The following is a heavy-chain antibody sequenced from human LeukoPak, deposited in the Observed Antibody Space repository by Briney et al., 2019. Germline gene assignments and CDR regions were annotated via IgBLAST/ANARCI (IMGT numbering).Heavy chain of an antibody. CDR1: GFTFSAYW. D-gene: IGHD2-2*01. CDR2: IRQDGSDK. V-gene: IGHV3-7*01. Sequence: GGSLRLSCAASGFTFSAYWMSWVRQAPGKGLEWVANIRQDGSDKYYVDSVKGRFTISRDNAKNSLYLQMNSLRAEDTAVYYCARDGGSAMPFDYWGQGTLVTVSS. J-gene: IGHJ4*02. CDR3: ARDGGSAMPFDY.